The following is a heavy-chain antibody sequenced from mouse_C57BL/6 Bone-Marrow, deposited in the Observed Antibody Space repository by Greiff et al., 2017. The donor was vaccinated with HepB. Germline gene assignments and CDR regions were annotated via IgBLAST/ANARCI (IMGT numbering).Heavy chain of an antibody. CDR3: GRSTMVTVDY. D-gene: IGHD2-2*01. CDR1: GFSLTSYG. CDR2: IWSGGST. V-gene: IGHV2-4*02. Sequence: VKLLESGPGLVQPSQSLSITCTVSGFSLTSYGVHWVRQPPGKGLEWLGVIWSGGSTDYNAAFISRLSISKDNSKSQVFFKMNSLQADDTAIDYCGRSTMVTVDYGGQGTTLTVSS. J-gene: IGHJ2*01.